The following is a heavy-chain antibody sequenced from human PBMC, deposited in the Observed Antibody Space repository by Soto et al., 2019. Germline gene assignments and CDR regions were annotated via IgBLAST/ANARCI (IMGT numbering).Heavy chain of an antibody. CDR3: ATLPPRIVVALLPIPT. Sequence: AETLSLTCTVSGGSISSYYWSWSRQPPGKGLEWIGYIYYSGSTNYNPSLKSRVTISVDKSNKQFSLRLRSVTAADTAVYYCATLPPRIVVALLPIPTWGQGILVTVSS. CDR1: GGSISSYY. D-gene: IGHD2-21*01. V-gene: IGHV4-59*12. J-gene: IGHJ5*02. CDR2: IYYSGST.